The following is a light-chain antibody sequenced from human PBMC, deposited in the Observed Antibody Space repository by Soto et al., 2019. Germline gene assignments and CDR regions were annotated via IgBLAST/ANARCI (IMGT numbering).Light chain of an antibody. CDR3: QQLHGYPIT. J-gene: IGKJ5*01. CDR2: DAS. Sequence: DIQMTQSPSTLSASVGDRVTITCRASQSISSWLAWYQQKPGKAPKLLIYDASSLESGVPSRFSGSRSGTEFTLTISSLQPEDFATYYCQQLHGYPITFGQGTRLEIK. V-gene: IGKV1-5*01. CDR1: QSISSW.